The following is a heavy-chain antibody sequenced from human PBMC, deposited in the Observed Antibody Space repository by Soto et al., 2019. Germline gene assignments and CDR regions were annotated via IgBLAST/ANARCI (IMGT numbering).Heavy chain of an antibody. CDR2: IYWDDDK. J-gene: IGHJ4*02. V-gene: IGHV2-5*02. Sequence: QITLKESGPTLVRPTQTLTLTCTVSGFSLDTWGVGVGWIRQPPGKAPEWLALIYWDDDKRYSPYLKNRLTITKDTSKNQVVLTVTNMDPVDTVTYYCARALGSWGAYYFDHWGQGTLVTVSS. CDR3: ARALGSWGAYYFDH. D-gene: IGHD3-16*01. CDR1: GFSLDTWGVG.